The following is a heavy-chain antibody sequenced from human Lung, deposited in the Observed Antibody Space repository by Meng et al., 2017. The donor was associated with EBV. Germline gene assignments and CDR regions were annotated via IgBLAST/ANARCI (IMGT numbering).Heavy chain of an antibody. J-gene: IGHJ4*02. CDR3: ARFYCSSTSCPHVLFDY. V-gene: IGHV1-18*01. CDR1: CFIFTSYA. CDR2: ISAYNGNT. Sequence: HGRLVHDGCGGERAGASVKVSCEASCFIFTSYAISWVRQAPGQGLQYMGWISAYNGNTNYAQELQGRVTMTTDTSTSTAYMELRSLRFDDTAVYYCARFYCSSTSCPHVLFDYWGQGTLVTVSS. D-gene: IGHD2-2*01.